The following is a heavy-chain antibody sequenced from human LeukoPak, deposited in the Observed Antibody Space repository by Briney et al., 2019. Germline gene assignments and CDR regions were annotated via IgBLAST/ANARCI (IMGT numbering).Heavy chain of an antibody. J-gene: IGHJ4*02. D-gene: IGHD3-22*01. CDR2: MNPNSGNT. V-gene: IGHV1-8*01. CDR1: GYTFTSYD. Sequence: ASVKVSCKASGYTFTSYDINWVRQATGQGLEWMGWMNPNSGNTGYAQKFQGRVTMTRDTSISTAYIELSSLRSEDTAVYYCVGGRPYYDSITFYHPFDYWGQGTLVTLSS. CDR3: VGGRPYYDSITFYHPFDY.